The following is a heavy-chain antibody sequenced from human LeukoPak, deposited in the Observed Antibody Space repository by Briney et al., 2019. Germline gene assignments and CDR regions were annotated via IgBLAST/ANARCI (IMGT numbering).Heavy chain of an antibody. D-gene: IGHD2-15*01. CDR1: GFTFNNYA. J-gene: IGHJ4*02. CDR2: ISGSGVNT. CDR3: ARCTGGTCYLPLDY. Sequence: GGSLRLSCATSGFTFNNYAMNWIRQAPGKGLEWGSVISGSGVNTYYTDSVKGRFSISRDDSKSTLYLQLNSLRAEDTALYYCARCTGGTCYLPLDYWGQGTLVTVSS. V-gene: IGHV3-23*01.